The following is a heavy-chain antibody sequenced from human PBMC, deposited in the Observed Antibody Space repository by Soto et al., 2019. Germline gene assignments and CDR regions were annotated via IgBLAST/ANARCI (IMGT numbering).Heavy chain of an antibody. Sequence: PSEPLSLTRAVYGGSFSGYYWSWLRQHPGKGREWIGEINHSGSTNYNPSLKSRVTISVATSQNQFSLELSTVTAADTAVYYCSRAPPRWLQRQVWFDPWGQGTLVTVSS. D-gene: IGHD5-12*01. CDR2: INHSGST. J-gene: IGHJ5*02. CDR3: SRAPPRWLQRQVWFDP. CDR1: GGSFSGYY. V-gene: IGHV4-34*01.